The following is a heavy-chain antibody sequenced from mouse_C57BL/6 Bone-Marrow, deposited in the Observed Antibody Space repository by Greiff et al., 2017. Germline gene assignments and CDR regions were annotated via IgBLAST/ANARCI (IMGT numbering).Heavy chain of an antibody. J-gene: IGHJ4*01. D-gene: IGHD1-1*01. V-gene: IGHV5-4*03. CDR1: GFTFSSYA. Sequence: EVKLMESGGGLVKPGGSLKLSCAASGFTFSSYAMSWVRQTPEKRLEWVATISDGGSYTYYPDNVKGRFTIARDNAKNNLYLQMSHLKSEDTAMYYCARRNYYYGSRGTYYAMDYWGQGTSVTVSS. CDR2: ISDGGSYT. CDR3: ARRNYYYGSRGTYYAMDY.